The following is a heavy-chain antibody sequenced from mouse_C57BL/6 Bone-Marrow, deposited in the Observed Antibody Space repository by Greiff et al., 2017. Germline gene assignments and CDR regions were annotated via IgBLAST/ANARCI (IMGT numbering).Heavy chain of an antibody. J-gene: IGHJ4*01. V-gene: IGHV1-63*01. CDR1: GYTFTNYW. Sequence: QVQLQQSGAELVRPGTSVKMSCKASGYTFTNYWIGWAKQRPGHGLEWIGDIYPGGGYTNYNEKFKGKATLTADKSSSTAYMQFRSLTSEDSAIYDCARGNYVFYAMDYWGQGTSVTVSS. D-gene: IGHD2-1*01. CDR2: IYPGGGYT. CDR3: ARGNYVFYAMDY.